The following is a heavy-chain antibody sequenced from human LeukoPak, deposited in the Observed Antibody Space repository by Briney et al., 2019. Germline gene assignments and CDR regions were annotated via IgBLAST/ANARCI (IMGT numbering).Heavy chain of an antibody. J-gene: IGHJ4*02. V-gene: IGHV3-48*01. Sequence: GGSLRLPCAASGFPFSSYSMNWVRQAPGKGLEWISYIDSGSNDIYYADSVKGRFTVSRDNAKNSVYLQMDSLRADDTAVYYCARPYGDYTTWGQGTLVTVSS. CDR3: ARPYGDYTT. CDR2: IDSGSNDI. CDR1: GFPFSSYS. D-gene: IGHD4-17*01.